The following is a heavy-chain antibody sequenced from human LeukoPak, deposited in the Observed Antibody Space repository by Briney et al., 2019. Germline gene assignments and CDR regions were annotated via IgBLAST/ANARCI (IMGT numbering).Heavy chain of an antibody. Sequence: SETLSLTCTVSGGSISSYYWSWIRQPAGNGLEWIGRIYTSVSTNYNPSLKSRVTMSVDTSKNQFSLKLSSVTAADTAVYYCARDRSDIVVVPAANGGYYYYYMDVWGKGTTVTVSS. CDR1: GGSISSYY. J-gene: IGHJ6*03. V-gene: IGHV4-4*07. D-gene: IGHD2-2*01. CDR2: IYTSVST. CDR3: ARDRSDIVVVPAANGGYYYYYMDV.